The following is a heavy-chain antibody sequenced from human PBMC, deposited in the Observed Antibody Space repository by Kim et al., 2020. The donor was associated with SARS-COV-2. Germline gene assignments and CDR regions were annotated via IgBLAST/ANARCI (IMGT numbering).Heavy chain of an antibody. CDR3: TRDEDYYDSSGYYLKAFDI. CDR2: IRSKAYGGTT. D-gene: IGHD3-22*01. J-gene: IGHJ3*02. CDR1: GFTFGDYA. V-gene: IGHV3-49*03. Sequence: GGSLRLSCTASGFTFGDYAMSWFRQAPGKGLEWVGFIRSKAYGGTTEYAASVKGRFTISRDDSKSIAYLQMNSLKTEDTAVYYCTRDEDYYDSSGYYLKAFDIWGQGTMVTVSS.